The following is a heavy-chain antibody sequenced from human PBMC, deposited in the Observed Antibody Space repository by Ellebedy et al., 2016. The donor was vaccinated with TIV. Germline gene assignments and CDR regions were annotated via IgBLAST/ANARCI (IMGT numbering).Heavy chain of an antibody. CDR2: VFYRGGT. CDR3: ARVDSDISDRALDL. D-gene: IGHD3-16*02. Sequence: SETLSLXCKVSGGSISSGSYSWSWVRLCPGKGLEWIGYVFYRGGTFYNPSLKSRVNMSIDTSENLFSLTLSSLTVADTALYYCARVDSDISDRALDLWGQGAVVTVSS. J-gene: IGHJ5*02. CDR1: GGSISSGSYS. V-gene: IGHV4-31*03.